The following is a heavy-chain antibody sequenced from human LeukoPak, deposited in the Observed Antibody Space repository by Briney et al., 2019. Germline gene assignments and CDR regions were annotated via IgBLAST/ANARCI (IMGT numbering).Heavy chain of an antibody. CDR1: GFTFSSYG. CDR3: AKRLRDGYNSPIDF. V-gene: IGHV3-23*01. J-gene: IGHJ4*02. CDR2: VSDSGGST. D-gene: IGHD5-24*01. Sequence: PGGSLRLSCAASGFTFSSYGMSWVRQAPGKGLEWVSAVSDSGGSTYYADSVKGRFTISRDNSKNTLYLQMNSLRAEDTAVYYCAKRLRDGYNSPIDFWGQGTLVTVSS.